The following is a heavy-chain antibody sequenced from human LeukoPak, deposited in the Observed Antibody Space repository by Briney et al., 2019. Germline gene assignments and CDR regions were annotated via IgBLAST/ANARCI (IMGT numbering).Heavy chain of an antibody. Sequence: PSETLSLTCTVSGGSISTYYWSWIRQPPGKGLEWIGYIYYSGNTNYNPSLYSRVTTSVDTSKNQFSLKLTSVTAADTGVYYCARDAGAFHFDYWGRGILVTVSS. CDR1: GGSISTYY. CDR2: IYYSGNT. CDR3: ARDAGAFHFDY. J-gene: IGHJ4*02. V-gene: IGHV4-59*01.